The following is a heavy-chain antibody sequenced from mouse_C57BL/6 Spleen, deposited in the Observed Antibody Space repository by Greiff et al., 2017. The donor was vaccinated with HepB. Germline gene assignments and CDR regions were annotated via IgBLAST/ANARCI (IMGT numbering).Heavy chain of an antibody. Sequence: EVQLQQSGPELVKPGASVKISCKASGYTFTDYYMNWVKQSHGKSLEWIGDINPNNGGTSYNQKFKGKATLTVDKSSSTAYMELRSLTSEDSAVYSCARSGFYYGSTSWFAYWGQGTLVTVSA. D-gene: IGHD1-1*01. CDR1: GYTFTDYY. J-gene: IGHJ3*01. V-gene: IGHV1-26*01. CDR3: ARSGFYYGSTSWFAY. CDR2: INPNNGGT.